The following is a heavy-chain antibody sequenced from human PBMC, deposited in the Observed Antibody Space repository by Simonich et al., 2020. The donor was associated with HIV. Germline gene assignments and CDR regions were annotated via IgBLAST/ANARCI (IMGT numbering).Heavy chain of an antibody. V-gene: IGHV3-48*01. D-gene: IGHD2-2*01. Sequence: GGSLRITCAASGFTFSSYSMNWVRQAPGKGLEWVSYISSSSSTIYYADSVKGRFTISRDNAKNSLYLQMNSLRAEDTAVYYCARDCSSTSCYAGRGTWGKGTTVTVSS. CDR3: ARDCSSTSCYAGRGT. CDR1: GFTFSSYS. CDR2: ISSSSSTI. J-gene: IGHJ6*04.